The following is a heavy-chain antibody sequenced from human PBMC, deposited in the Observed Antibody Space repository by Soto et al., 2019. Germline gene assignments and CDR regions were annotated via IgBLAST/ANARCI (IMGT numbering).Heavy chain of an antibody. CDR1: GYTFSNFW. CDR2: IYPGDHEP. V-gene: IGHV5-51*01. D-gene: IGHD6-13*01. J-gene: IGHJ4*02. Sequence: GESLKISCQCSGYTFSNFWIGWVRQLPGQGLEWMGIIYPGDHEPRYSPSFRGKVTISAEKSINTAYLQWSSLEASDSAFYFCARSPRSSPYFDGWGQGALVTVSS. CDR3: ARSPRSSPYFDG.